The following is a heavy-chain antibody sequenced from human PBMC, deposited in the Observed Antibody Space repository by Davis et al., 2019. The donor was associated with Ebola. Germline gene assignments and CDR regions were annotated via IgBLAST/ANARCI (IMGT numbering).Heavy chain of an antibody. CDR2: INSDGSST. V-gene: IGHV3-74*01. CDR3: ARNDVVVVAATRYYGMDV. J-gene: IGHJ6*02. D-gene: IGHD2-15*01. Sequence: HTGGSLRLSCAASGFTFSSYWMHWVRQAQGKGLVWVSRINSDGSSTYYADSVKGRFTISRDNSKNTLYLQMNSLRAEDTAVYYCARNDVVVVAATRYYGMDVWGQGTTVTVSS. CDR1: GFTFSSYW.